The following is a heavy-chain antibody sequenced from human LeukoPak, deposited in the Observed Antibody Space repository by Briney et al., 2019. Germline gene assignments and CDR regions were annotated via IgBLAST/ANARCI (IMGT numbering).Heavy chain of an antibody. J-gene: IGHJ4*02. Sequence: GGSLRLSCAGAGFTFSRHWMNWVRQAPGKGLEWVANIKQGGGERYYVDSVKGRFTIPRDDAKNSPYLQMNSLRAEDTAIYYCARGPDYGDRTDYLDYWGQGTLVSVSS. CDR2: IKQGGGER. V-gene: IGHV3-7*01. D-gene: IGHD4-17*01. CDR3: ARGPDYGDRTDYLDY. CDR1: GFTFSRHW.